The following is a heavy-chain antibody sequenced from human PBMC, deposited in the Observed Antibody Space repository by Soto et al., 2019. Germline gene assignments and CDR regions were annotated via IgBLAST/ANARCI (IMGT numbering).Heavy chain of an antibody. V-gene: IGHV4-61*01. J-gene: IGHJ6*02. CDR1: GGSVSSGSYY. D-gene: IGHD5-12*01. Sequence: SETLSLTCTVSGGSVSSGSYYWSWIRQPPGKGLEWIGYIYYSGSTYYNPSLKSRVTISVDTSKNQFSLKLTSVTAADTAVYYCAASCVACRGFNYYGMDVWGQGTTVTVSS. CDR2: IYYSGST. CDR3: AASCVACRGFNYYGMDV.